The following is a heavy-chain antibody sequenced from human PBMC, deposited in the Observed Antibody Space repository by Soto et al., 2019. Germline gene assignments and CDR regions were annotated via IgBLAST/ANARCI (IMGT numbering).Heavy chain of an antibody. Sequence: GASVKVSCKASGGTFSSYAISWVRQAPGQGLEWMGGIIPIFGTANYAQKFQGRVTITADESTSTAYMELSSLRSEDTAVYYCARAPWEWPYCGGDCYAHYFDYWGQGTLVTVSS. V-gene: IGHV1-69*13. CDR2: IIPIFGTA. J-gene: IGHJ4*02. D-gene: IGHD2-21*02. CDR1: GGTFSSYA. CDR3: ARAPWEWPYCGGDCYAHYFDY.